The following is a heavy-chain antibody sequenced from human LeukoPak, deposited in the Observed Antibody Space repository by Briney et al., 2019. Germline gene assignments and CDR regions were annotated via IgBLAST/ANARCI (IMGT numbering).Heavy chain of an antibody. CDR1: GGSISSGDYY. J-gene: IGHJ4*02. CDR2: IYYSGST. D-gene: IGHD3-22*01. CDR3: ARTNKYYYDSSGYPERDY. V-gene: IGHV4-30-4*01. Sequence: SETLSLTCTVSGGSISSGDYYWSWIRQPPGKGLEWIGYIYYSGSTYYNPSLKSRVTLSVDTSKNQFSLKLSSVTAADTAVYYCARTNKYYYDSSGYPERDYWGQGTLVTVSS.